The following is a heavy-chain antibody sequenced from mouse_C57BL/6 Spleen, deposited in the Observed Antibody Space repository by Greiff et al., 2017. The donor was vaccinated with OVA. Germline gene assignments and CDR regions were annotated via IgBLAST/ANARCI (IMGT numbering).Heavy chain of an antibody. D-gene: IGHD2-2*01. V-gene: IGHV1-82*01. J-gene: IGHJ3*01. CDR2: IYPGDGDT. CDR3: ARGDGYGSAWFAY. Sequence: VQLVESGPELVKPGASVKISCKASGYAFSSSWMNWVKQRPGKGLEWIGRIYPGDGDTNYNGKFKGKATLTADKSSSTAYMQLSSLTSEDSAVYFCARGDGYGSAWFAYWGQGTLVTVSA. CDR1: GYAFSSSW.